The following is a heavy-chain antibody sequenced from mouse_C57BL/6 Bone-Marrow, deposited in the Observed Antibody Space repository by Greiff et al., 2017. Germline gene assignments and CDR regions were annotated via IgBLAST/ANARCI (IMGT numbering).Heavy chain of an antibody. Sequence: QVQLQQPGAELVMPGASVKLSCKASGYTFTSYWMHWVKQRPGQGLEWIGEIDPSDSYTNYNQKFKSKSTLTVDKSSSTAYMQLSSLTSEDSAVYYCARSDFSNCPWFSYWGQGTLVTVSA. CDR2: IDPSDSYT. J-gene: IGHJ3*01. V-gene: IGHV1-69*01. D-gene: IGHD2-5*01. CDR1: GYTFTSYW. CDR3: ARSDFSNCPWFSY.